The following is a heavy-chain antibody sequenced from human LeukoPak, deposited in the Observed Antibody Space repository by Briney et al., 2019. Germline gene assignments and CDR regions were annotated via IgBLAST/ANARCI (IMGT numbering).Heavy chain of an antibody. Sequence: SETLSLTCAVYGGSFSGYYWNWIRQPPGKGLEWIGEINHSGSPNYNPSLKSRVTISVDTSNNQFSLKLSSVTATDTAVYYCAGQQLGARYFDYWGQGTLVTVSS. CDR3: AGQQLGARYFDY. CDR1: GGSFSGYY. D-gene: IGHD6-13*01. CDR2: INHSGSP. J-gene: IGHJ4*02. V-gene: IGHV4-34*01.